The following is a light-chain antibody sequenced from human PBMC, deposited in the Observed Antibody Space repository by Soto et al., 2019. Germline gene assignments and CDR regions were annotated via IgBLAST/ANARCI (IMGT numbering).Light chain of an antibody. Sequence: QAVVTHEPSLTVSPGGTGTLTCGSSTGAVTSGHYPYWFQQKPGQAPRTLIYDSSNKHSWTPARFSGSLLGGKAALTLWGAQPEDEADYYCLLSYSGVRVFGGGTKLSVL. CDR2: DSS. CDR3: LLSYSGVRV. J-gene: IGLJ3*02. V-gene: IGLV7-46*01. CDR1: TGAVTSGHY.